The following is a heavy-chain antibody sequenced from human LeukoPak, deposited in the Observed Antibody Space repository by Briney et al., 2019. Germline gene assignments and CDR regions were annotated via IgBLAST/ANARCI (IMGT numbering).Heavy chain of an antibody. J-gene: IGHJ4*02. V-gene: IGHV1-18*01. D-gene: IGHD6-19*01. CDR2: ISAYNGNT. Sequence: ASMKVSCKASGGTFSSYAISWVRQAPGQGLEWMGWISAYNGNTNYAQKLQGRVTMTTDTSTSTAYMELRSLRSDDTAVYYCARAGSVAGTWGVDYWGQGTLVTVSS. CDR1: GGTFSSYA. CDR3: ARAGSVAGTWGVDY.